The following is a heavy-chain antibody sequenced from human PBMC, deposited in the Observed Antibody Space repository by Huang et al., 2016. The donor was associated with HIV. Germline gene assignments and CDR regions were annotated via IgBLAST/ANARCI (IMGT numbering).Heavy chain of an antibody. CDR2: IKPNSGGT. CDR1: GYTFTGYY. D-gene: IGHD2-2*01. V-gene: IGHV1-2*02. J-gene: IGHJ6*02. Sequence: QVQLVQSGAEVKKPGASVKVSCKASGYTFTGYYMHWVRQAPGQGLEWMGCIKPNSGGTNYAQKFQGRVTMTRDTSMSTAYMELSRLRSDDTAVYYCAAGVVPAADYYYYYGMDVWGQGTTVTVSS. CDR3: AAGVVPAADYYYYYGMDV.